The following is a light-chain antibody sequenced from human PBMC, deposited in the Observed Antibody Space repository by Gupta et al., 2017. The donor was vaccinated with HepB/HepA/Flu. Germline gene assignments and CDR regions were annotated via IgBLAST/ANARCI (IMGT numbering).Light chain of an antibody. CDR1: SSDVGGYNY. CDR3: CSYAGSYTWV. Sequence: QSALTQPRSVSGSPGQSVTISCTGTSSDVGGYNYVSWYQQHPGKAPNLMVYDVSKRPSGVPGRFSGSKSGNTASLTISELQDEDEADYYCCSYAGSYTWVFGGGTKLTVL. V-gene: IGLV2-11*01. J-gene: IGLJ3*02. CDR2: DVS.